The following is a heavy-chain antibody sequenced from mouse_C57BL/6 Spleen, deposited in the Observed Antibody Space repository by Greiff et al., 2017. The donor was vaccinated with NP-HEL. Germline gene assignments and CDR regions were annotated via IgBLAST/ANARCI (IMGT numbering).Heavy chain of an antibody. Sequence: QVQLQQPGAELVKPGASVKLSCKASGYTFTSYWMHWVKQRPGQGLEWIGMIHPNSGSTNYNEKFKSKATLTVDKSSSTAYMQLSSLTSEDSAVYYCARLSWEDYAMDYWGQGTSVTVSS. CDR2: IHPNSGST. D-gene: IGHD4-1*01. J-gene: IGHJ4*01. CDR1: GYTFTSYW. CDR3: ARLSWEDYAMDY. V-gene: IGHV1-64*01.